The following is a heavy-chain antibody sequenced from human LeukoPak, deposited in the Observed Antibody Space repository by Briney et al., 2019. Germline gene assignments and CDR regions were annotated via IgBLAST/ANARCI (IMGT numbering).Heavy chain of an antibody. D-gene: IGHD2-15*01. CDR3: ASKSTEYCSGGSCYPDYYYHMDV. J-gene: IGHJ6*03. V-gene: IGHV1-46*01. CDR1: GYTFTSYY. CDR2: INPSGGST. Sequence: ASVKVSCKASGYTFTSYYMHWVRHAPGQGLEWMGIINPSGGSTSYAQKFQGRVTMTRDTSTSTVYMELSSLRSEDTAVYYCASKSTEYCSGGSCYPDYYYHMDVWGKGTTVTISS.